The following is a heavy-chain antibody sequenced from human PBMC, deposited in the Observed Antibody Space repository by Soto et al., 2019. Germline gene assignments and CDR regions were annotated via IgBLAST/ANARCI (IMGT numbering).Heavy chain of an antibody. Sequence: SVTLSLTCTVSAGSVSSGSHYWSWIRQTTGKGLEWIGYIYYTGSTNYNPSLKGRVTMSVDTSRDQVSLSLSSVTRADTAVYYCATDQDDCRTSSYYYAIEVWHQGTKVIVS. V-gene: IGHV4-61*01. J-gene: IGHJ6*02. CDR2: IYYTGST. D-gene: IGHD2-21*01. CDR1: AGSVSSGSHY. CDR3: ATDQDDCRTSSYYYAIEV.